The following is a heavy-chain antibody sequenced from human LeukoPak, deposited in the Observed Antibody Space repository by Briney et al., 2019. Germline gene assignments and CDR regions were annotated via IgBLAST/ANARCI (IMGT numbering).Heavy chain of an antibody. Sequence: SETLSLTCAVSGVSISSGGYSWSWIRQPPGKGLEWIGYIYHSGSTYYNPSLKSRVTISVGRSKNQFSLKLSSVTAADTAVYYCARTTYYYDSSGYYSWFDPWGQGTLVTVSS. V-gene: IGHV4-30-2*01. D-gene: IGHD3-22*01. CDR2: IYHSGST. J-gene: IGHJ5*02. CDR1: GVSISSGGYS. CDR3: ARTTYYYDSSGYYSWFDP.